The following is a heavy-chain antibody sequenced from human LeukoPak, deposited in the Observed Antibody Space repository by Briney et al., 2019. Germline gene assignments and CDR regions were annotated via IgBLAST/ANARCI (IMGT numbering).Heavy chain of an antibody. J-gene: IGHJ5*02. CDR1: GYTLSELS. Sequence: GASVKVSCKVSGYTLSELSMHWVRQAPGKGLEWMGGFDPEDGETIYAQKFQGRVTMTEDTSTDTAYMELSSLRSEDTAVYYCATGYHDSSGYSYQFDPWGQGTLVTVSS. CDR3: ATGYHDSSGYSYQFDP. V-gene: IGHV1-24*01. CDR2: FDPEDGET. D-gene: IGHD3-22*01.